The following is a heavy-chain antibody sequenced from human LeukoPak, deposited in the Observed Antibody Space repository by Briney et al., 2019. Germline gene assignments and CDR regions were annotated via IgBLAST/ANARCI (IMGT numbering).Heavy chain of an antibody. Sequence: PGGSLRLSXAASGFTFRSYAMSWVRQAPGKGLEWVSAISGSGGSTYYADSVKGRFTISRDNSKNTLYLQMNSLRAEDTAVYYCAKDFSAVPIFDYWGQGTLVTVSS. CDR3: AKDFSAVPIFDY. CDR1: GFTFRSYA. J-gene: IGHJ4*02. V-gene: IGHV3-23*01. D-gene: IGHD4-11*01. CDR2: ISGSGGST.